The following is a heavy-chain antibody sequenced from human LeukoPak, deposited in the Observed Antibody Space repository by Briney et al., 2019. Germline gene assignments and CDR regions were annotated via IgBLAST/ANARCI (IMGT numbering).Heavy chain of an antibody. CDR2: IIPILGIA. CDR1: GGTFSSYA. D-gene: IGHD2-2*01. Sequence: GSSVKVSCKASGGTFSSYAISWVRQAPGQGLEWMGRIIPILGIANYAQKFQGRVTITADKSTSTAYMELSSPRSEDTAVYYCARDSPYCSSTSCYLFWFDPWGQGTLVTVSS. J-gene: IGHJ5*02. CDR3: ARDSPYCSSTSCYLFWFDP. V-gene: IGHV1-69*04.